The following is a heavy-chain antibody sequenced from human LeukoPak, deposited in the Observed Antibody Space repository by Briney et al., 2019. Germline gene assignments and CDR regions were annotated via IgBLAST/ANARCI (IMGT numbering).Heavy chain of an antibody. CDR1: GFTFSDYY. J-gene: IGHJ6*03. Sequence: GGSLRLSCVASGFTFSDYYMSWVRQAPGKGLEWVANIKQDGSEKYYVDSVKGRFTISRDNAKNSLYLQMNSLRAEDTAVYYCARDHDYGDSYMDVWGKGTTVTVSS. CDR2: IKQDGSEK. CDR3: ARDHDYGDSYMDV. V-gene: IGHV3-7*01. D-gene: IGHD4-17*01.